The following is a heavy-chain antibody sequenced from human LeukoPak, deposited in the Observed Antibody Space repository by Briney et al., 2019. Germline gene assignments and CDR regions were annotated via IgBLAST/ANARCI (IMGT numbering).Heavy chain of an antibody. D-gene: IGHD2-15*01. CDR2: INHSGST. V-gene: IGHV4-34*01. J-gene: IGHJ6*02. CDR3: ARGPLVGLASYYYYGMDV. CDR1: GGSFSGYY. Sequence: SETLSLTCAVYGGSFSGYYWSWIRQPPGKGLEWIGEINHSGSTNYNPSLKSRVTISVDTSKNQFSLKLSSVTAADTAVYYCARGPLVGLASYYYYGMDVWGQGTTVTVSS.